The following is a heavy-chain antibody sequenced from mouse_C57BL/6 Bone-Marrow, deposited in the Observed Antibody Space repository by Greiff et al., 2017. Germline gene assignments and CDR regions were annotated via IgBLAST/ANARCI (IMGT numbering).Heavy chain of an antibody. J-gene: IGHJ3*01. CDR3: ASSPRSSSGLFAY. CDR2: IWGVGST. D-gene: IGHD3-2*02. CDR1: GFSLTSYG. V-gene: IGHV2-6*01. Sequence: VKLMESGPGLVAPSQSLSITCTVSGFSLTSYGVDCVRQSPGKGLEWLGVIWGVGSTNYNSALKSRLSISKDNSKSQVFLKMNSLQTDDTAMYYCASSPRSSSGLFAYWGQGTLVTVSA.